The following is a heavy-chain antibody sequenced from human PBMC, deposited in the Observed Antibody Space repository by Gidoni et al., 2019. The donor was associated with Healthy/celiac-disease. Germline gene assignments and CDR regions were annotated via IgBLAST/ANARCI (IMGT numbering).Heavy chain of an antibody. CDR3: AREGYCSSTSCSNGAVAGPYYYYGMDV. CDR1: GGTFSSYA. V-gene: IGHV1-69*01. CDR2: IIPIFGTA. Sequence: GGTFSSYAISWVRQAPGQGLEWMGGIIPIFGTANYAQKFQGRVTITADESTSTAYMELSSLRSEDTAVYYGAREGYCSSTSCSNGAVAGPYYYYGMDVWGQGTTVTVSS. J-gene: IGHJ6*02. D-gene: IGHD2-2*01.